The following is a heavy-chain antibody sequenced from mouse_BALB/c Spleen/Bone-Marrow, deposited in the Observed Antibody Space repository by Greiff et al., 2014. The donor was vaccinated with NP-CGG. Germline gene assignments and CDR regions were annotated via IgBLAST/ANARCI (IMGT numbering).Heavy chain of an antibody. CDR2: INPYNGGT. D-gene: IGHD2-10*02. CDR3: ARQLYGNYAY. CDR1: GYPFTGYY. J-gene: IGHJ3*01. V-gene: IGHV1S30*02. Sequence: LKESGPELVKPGPSVKISCKASGYPFTGYYMHWVKQSHGKSLEWIGEINPYNGGTSYNQKFKGKATLTVDTSSSTAFMELHSLTSEDSLVYYCARQLYGNYAYWGQGTLVTVSA.